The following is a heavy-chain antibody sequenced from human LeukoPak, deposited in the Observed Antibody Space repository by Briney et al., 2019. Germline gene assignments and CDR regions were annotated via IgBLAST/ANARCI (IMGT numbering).Heavy chain of an antibody. CDR3: AKDRDVWGSLLDY. V-gene: IGHV3-74*03. CDR1: GLTFSRLW. Sequence: GSLRLSCAASGLTFSRLWMHWVRQVPGKGLAWVSRINSDGSRTTYVDSVKGRFTISRDNSKNTLYLQMNSLRAEDTAVYYCAKDRDVWGSLLDYWGQGTLVTVSS. CDR2: INSDGSRT. J-gene: IGHJ4*02. D-gene: IGHD3-16*01.